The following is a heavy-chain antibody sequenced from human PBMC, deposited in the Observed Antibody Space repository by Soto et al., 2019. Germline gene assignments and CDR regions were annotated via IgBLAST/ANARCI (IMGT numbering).Heavy chain of an antibody. V-gene: IGHV1-69*13. D-gene: IGHD1-7*01. CDR2: IIPIFGTA. CDR3: AITYNWNYVPYYYYGMDV. Sequence: ASVKVSCKASGGTFSSYAISWVRQAPGQGLEWMGGIIPIFGTANYAQKFQGRVTITADESTSTAYMELSSLRSEDTAVYYCAITYNWNYVPYYYYGMDVWGQGTTVTVSS. CDR1: GGTFSSYA. J-gene: IGHJ6*02.